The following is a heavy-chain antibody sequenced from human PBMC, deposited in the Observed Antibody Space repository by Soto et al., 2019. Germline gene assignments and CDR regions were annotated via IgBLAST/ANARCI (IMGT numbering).Heavy chain of an antibody. CDR2: ISHTGRT. CDR1: GSSITNSFY. V-gene: IGHV4-38-2*01. J-gene: IGHJ4*02. CDR3: ARDPANLALAVAYFDS. D-gene: IGHD2-15*01. Sequence: KASETLSLTCGVSGSSITNSFYWGWIRQSPEKGLEWIGSISHTGRTSYNPSLKSRVSISVDTSKNQFSLTLTSVTAADTAVYYCARDPANLALAVAYFDSWGQGTLVTVSS.